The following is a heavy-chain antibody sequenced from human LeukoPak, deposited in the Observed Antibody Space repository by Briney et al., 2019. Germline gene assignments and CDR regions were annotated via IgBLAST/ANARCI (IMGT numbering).Heavy chain of an antibody. V-gene: IGHV2-5*02. Sequence: SGPTLVKPTQTLTLTCTFSGFSLSTSGVGVGWIRQPPGKALEWLALIYWDDDKRYSPSLKSRLTITKDTSKNQVVLTMTNMDPVDTATYYCAHSRSTYSYGYYGWFDPWGQGTLVTVSS. CDR3: AHSRSTYSYGYYGWFDP. D-gene: IGHD5-18*01. CDR2: IYWDDDK. J-gene: IGHJ5*02. CDR1: GFSLSTSGVG.